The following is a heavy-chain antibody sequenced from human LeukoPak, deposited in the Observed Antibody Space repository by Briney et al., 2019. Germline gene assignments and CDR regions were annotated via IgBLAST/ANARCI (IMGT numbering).Heavy chain of an antibody. CDR2: VNEDGSEK. V-gene: IGHV3-7*01. D-gene: IGHD3-22*01. CDR3: ARVFYYDSSGYYGFGY. CDR1: GFTFNKHW. Sequence: GGSLRLSCTASGFTFNKHWMTWVRQAPGKGLEWVASVNEDGSEKNYVDSLTGRFTISRDNAKNSLSLHVSSLRAEDTAVYYCARVFYYDSSGYYGFGYWGQGTLVTVSS. J-gene: IGHJ4*02.